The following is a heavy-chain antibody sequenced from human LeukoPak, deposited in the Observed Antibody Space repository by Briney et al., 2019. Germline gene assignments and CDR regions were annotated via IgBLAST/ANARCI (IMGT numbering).Heavy chain of an antibody. J-gene: IGHJ5*02. V-gene: IGHV1-18*01. CDR1: GYTFTSYG. CDR2: ISAYNGNT. Sequence: ASVKVSCKASGYTFTSYGISWVRQAPGQGLEWMGWISAYNGNTNYAQKLQGRVTMTTDTSTSTAYMELRSLRSDDTAVYYCASDPVVTMLRGVSLRCFDPWGQGTLVTVSS. D-gene: IGHD3-10*01. CDR3: ASDPVVTMLRGVSLRCFDP.